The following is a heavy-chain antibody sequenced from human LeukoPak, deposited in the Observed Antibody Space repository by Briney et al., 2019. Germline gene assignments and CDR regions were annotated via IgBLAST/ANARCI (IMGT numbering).Heavy chain of an antibody. V-gene: IGHV3-11*01. J-gene: IGHJ4*02. D-gene: IGHD3-10*01. CDR3: ARDTQFGRFDY. CDR2: ISGSGSST. CDR1: GFIFSDYH. Sequence: PGGSLRLSCAASGFIFSDYHLNWIRQAPGKGLEWISYISGSGSSTNYAASVRGRFTISRDSGKDSLYLQMNSLRAEDTAVYYCARDTQFGRFDYWGQGILVTVSS.